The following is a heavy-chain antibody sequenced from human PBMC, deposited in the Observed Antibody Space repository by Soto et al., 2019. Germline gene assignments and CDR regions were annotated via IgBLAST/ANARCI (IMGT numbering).Heavy chain of an antibody. CDR3: AKDSSGWYGLGNDAFDI. V-gene: IGHV3-23*01. J-gene: IGHJ3*02. D-gene: IGHD6-19*01. Sequence: GGSLRLSCAASGFTFSSYAMSWVRQAPGKGLEWVSAISGSGGSTYYADSVKGRFTISRDNSKNTLYLQMNSLRAEDTAVYYCAKDSSGWYGLGNDAFDIWGQGTMVTVSS. CDR1: GFTFSSYA. CDR2: ISGSGGST.